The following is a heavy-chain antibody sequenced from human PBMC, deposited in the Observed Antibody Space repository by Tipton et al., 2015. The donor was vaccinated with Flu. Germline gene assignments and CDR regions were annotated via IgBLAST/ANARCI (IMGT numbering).Heavy chain of an antibody. V-gene: IGHV3-23*01. Sequence: SLRLSCAASGFTFSTYAMSWVRQAPGKGLEWVSTISGGGDNTYYADSVKGRFTISRDNSKSTLYLQMNSLRAGDTAIYYCKSTRQQLVPWGQGTLVTVSS. D-gene: IGHD6-13*01. CDR1: GFTFSTYA. J-gene: IGHJ5*02. CDR3: KSTRQQLVP. CDR2: ISGGGDNT.